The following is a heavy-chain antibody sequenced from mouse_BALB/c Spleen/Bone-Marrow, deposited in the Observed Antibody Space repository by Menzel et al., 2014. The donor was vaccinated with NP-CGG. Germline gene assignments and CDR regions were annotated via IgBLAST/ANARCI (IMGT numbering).Heavy chain of an antibody. CDR2: IYPYNGGT. Sequence: EVQAVESGPELVKPGASVKISCKASGYTFSDYNMHWVKQSHGKSLEWIGNIYPYNGGTGYNQKFKRKTTLTVDNSSSTAYMELRSLTSEDSAVYHCARGWLLSWFAYWGQGTLVTVSA. CDR3: ARGWLLSWFAY. CDR1: GYTFSDYN. D-gene: IGHD2-3*01. V-gene: IGHV1S29*02. J-gene: IGHJ3*01.